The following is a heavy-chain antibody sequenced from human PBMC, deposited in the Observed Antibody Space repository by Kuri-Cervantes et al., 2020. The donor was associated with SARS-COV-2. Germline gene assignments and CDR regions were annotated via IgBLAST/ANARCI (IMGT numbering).Heavy chain of an antibody. Sequence: SETLSLTCTVSGGSISSGSYYWGWIRQPPGKGLEWIGSIYHSGSTYYNPSLKSRVTISVDTSKNQFSLKLSSVTAADTAAYYCARARLVGAVIFDYWGQGTLVTVSS. V-gene: IGHV4-39*07. CDR2: IYHSGST. J-gene: IGHJ4*02. D-gene: IGHD1-26*01. CDR1: GGSISSGSYY. CDR3: ARARLVGAVIFDY.